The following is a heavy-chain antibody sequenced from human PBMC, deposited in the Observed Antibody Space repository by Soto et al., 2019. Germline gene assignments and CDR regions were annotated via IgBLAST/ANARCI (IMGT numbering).Heavy chain of an antibody. D-gene: IGHD6-13*01. J-gene: IGHJ4*02. Sequence: SETLSLTCAVYGGSFSGYYWSWIRQPPGKGLEWIGEINHSGSTNYNPSLKSRATISVDTSKNQFSLKLSSVTAADTAVYYCASVIPTNSSPTFDYWGQGTLVTVSS. V-gene: IGHV4-34*01. CDR2: INHSGST. CDR3: ASVIPTNSSPTFDY. CDR1: GGSFSGYY.